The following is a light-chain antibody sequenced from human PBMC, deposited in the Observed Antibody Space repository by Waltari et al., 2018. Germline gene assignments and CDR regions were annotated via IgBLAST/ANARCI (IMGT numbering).Light chain of an antibody. CDR3: MQGTHWPWT. J-gene: IGKJ1*01. CDR1: RSLVHSDGNTY. CDR2: KVS. V-gene: IGKV2-30*02. Sequence: DVVMTQSPLSLPVTLGQPASISCRSSRSLVHSDGNTYLSWFQQRPGQSPRRLIYKVSNRGSGVPARFSGSGSGTDFTLKISRVEAEDVGVYYCMQGTHWPWTFGQGTKVETK.